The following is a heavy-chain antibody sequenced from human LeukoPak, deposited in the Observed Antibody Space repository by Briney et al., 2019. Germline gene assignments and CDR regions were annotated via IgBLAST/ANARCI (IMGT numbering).Heavy chain of an antibody. CDR3: ARASRITIFGVINWFDP. J-gene: IGHJ5*02. CDR1: GGSISSSSYY. V-gene: IGHV4-39*01. CDR2: IYYSGST. D-gene: IGHD3-3*01. Sequence: PSETLSLTCTVSGGSISSSSYYWGWLRQPPGKGLEWIGSIYYSGSTYYNPSLKSRVTISVDTSKNQFSLKLSSVTAADTAVYYCARASRITIFGVINWFDPWGQGTLVTVSS.